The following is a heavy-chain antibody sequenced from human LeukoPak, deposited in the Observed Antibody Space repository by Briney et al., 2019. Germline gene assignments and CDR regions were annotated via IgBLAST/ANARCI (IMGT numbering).Heavy chain of an antibody. CDR2: ISSSSSYI. V-gene: IGHV3-21*04. CDR1: GFTFSSYS. D-gene: IGHD3-16*02. J-gene: IGHJ4*02. CDR3: AKASRGYDYVWGSYRYTDFDY. Sequence: GGSLRLSCAASGFTFSSYSMNWVRQAPGKGLEWVSSISSSSSYIYYADSVKGRFTISRDNSKNTLYLQMNSLRAEDTAVYYCAKASRGYDYVWGSYRYTDFDYWGQGTLVTVSS.